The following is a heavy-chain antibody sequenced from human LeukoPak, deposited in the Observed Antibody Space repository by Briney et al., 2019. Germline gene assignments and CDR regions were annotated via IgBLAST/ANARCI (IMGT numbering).Heavy chain of an antibody. Sequence: PGGSLRLSCAASGFTFSSYVMSWVRQAPGKGPEWVSVIGDSGDSTYYADSVKGRFTISRDNSKNTLYLHMNSLRAEDAAVYYCAKYQLTAADPFDYWGQGTLVTVSS. CDR3: AKYQLTAADPFDY. CDR1: GFTFSSYV. V-gene: IGHV3-23*01. D-gene: IGHD2-2*01. J-gene: IGHJ4*02. CDR2: IGDSGDST.